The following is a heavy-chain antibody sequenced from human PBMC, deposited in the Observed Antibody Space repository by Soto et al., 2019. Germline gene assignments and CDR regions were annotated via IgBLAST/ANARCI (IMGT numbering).Heavy chain of an antibody. J-gene: IGHJ6*02. CDR2: ISYDGSNK. Sequence: LRLSCAASGFTFSSYAMHWVRQAPGKGLEWVAVISYDGSNKYYADSVKGRFTISRDNSKNTLYLQMNSLRAEDTAVYYCAREGVTGTLYYYYGMDVWGQGTTVTVSS. CDR1: GFTFSSYA. CDR3: AREGVTGTLYYYYGMDV. D-gene: IGHD1-7*01. V-gene: IGHV3-30-3*01.